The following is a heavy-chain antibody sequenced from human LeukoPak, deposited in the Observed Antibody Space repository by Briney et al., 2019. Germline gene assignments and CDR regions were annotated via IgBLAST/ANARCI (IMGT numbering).Heavy chain of an antibody. V-gene: IGHV4-59*08. CDR3: ARQSATALFDY. CDR2: IYYSGST. D-gene: IGHD6-25*01. J-gene: IGHJ4*02. CDR1: GGSISSYY. Sequence: KASETLSLTCTVSGGSISSYYWSWIRQPPGKGLEWIGYIYYSGSTNYNPSLKSRVAMSVDTSKNQFSLKLSSVTAADTAVYYCARQSATALFDYWGQGTLVTVSS.